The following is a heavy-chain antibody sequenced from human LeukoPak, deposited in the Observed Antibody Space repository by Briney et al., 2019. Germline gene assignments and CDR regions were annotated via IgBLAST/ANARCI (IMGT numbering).Heavy chain of an antibody. CDR3: ARHGDYARFDP. D-gene: IGHD4-17*01. V-gene: IGHV4-59*08. CDR2: IYYGGST. CDR1: GGSISSYY. J-gene: IGHJ5*02. Sequence: PSETLSLTCTVAGGSISSYYWSWIRQPPGKGLEWIGYIYYGGSTNYNPSLKSRVTISVDTSKNQFSLKLSSVTAADTAVYYCARHGDYARFDPWGQGTLVTVSS.